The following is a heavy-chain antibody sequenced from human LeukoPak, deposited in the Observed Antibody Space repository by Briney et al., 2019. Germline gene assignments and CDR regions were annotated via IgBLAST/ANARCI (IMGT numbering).Heavy chain of an antibody. V-gene: IGHV1-69*13. J-gene: IGHJ2*01. Sequence: ASVKVSCKASGYTFTDYYMHWVRQAPGQGLEWMGGIIPIFGTANYAQKFQGRVTITADESTSTAYMELSSLRSEDTAVYYCASHNHYCSSTSCRNVFYWYFDLWGRGTLVTVSS. CDR1: GYTFTDYY. CDR3: ASHNHYCSSTSCRNVFYWYFDL. D-gene: IGHD2-2*01. CDR2: IIPIFGTA.